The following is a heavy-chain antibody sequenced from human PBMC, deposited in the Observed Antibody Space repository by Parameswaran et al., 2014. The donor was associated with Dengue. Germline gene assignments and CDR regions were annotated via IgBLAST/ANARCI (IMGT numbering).Heavy chain of an antibody. V-gene: IGHV3-15*01. CDR3: TTDHRETGAIWNYVRVRDY. Sequence: VRQAPGKGLEWVGRIKSKTDGGTTDYAAPVKGRFTISRDDSKNTLYLQMNSLKTEDTAVYYCTTDHRETGAIWNYVRVRDYWGQGTLVTVSS. D-gene: IGHD1-7*01. CDR2: IKSKTDGGTT. J-gene: IGHJ4*02.